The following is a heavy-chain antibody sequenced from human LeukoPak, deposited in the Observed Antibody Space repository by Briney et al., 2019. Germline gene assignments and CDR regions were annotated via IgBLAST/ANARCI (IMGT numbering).Heavy chain of an antibody. D-gene: IGHD6-13*01. J-gene: IGHJ4*02. V-gene: IGHV1-46*01. CDR3: ARPAHSRTWGTHEFDY. CDR2: INPSGGST. CDR1: GYTFTSYY. Sequence: ASVKVSCKASGYTFTSYYMHWVRQAPGQGLEWMGIINPSGGSTSYAQKFQGRVTMTRDTSTSTVYMELSSLRSEDTAVYYCARPAHSRTWGTHEFDYWGQGTLVTVSS.